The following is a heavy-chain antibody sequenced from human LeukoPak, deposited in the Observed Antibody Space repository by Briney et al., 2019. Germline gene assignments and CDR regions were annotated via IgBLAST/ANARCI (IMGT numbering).Heavy chain of an antibody. Sequence: SDTLSLISTVSGGSPNSYYWSWLRLQPGKRLQKLGYVYYSGTTSYSPSLKSRVTISVDTSKNQFSLRLSSVTAADTAVYYCARHVSHDQWLFVDYWDQGSLVTVSS. CDR3: ARHVSHDQWLFVDY. J-gene: IGHJ4*02. CDR1: GGSPNSYY. CDR2: VYYSGTT. V-gene: IGHV4-59*08. D-gene: IGHD6-19*01.